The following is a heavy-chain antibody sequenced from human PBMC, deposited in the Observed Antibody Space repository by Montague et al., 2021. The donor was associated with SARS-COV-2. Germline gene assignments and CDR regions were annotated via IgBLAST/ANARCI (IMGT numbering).Heavy chain of an antibody. Sequence: SLTLSCAASGFTFSSYAMHWVRQAPGKGLEWVAVISYDGSNKYYADSVKGRFTISRDNSKNTLYLQMNSLRAEDTAVYYCASTLGYCSCGSCYDTSNYYYYGMDVWGQGTTVTVSS. CDR2: ISYDGSNK. J-gene: IGHJ6*02. D-gene: IGHD2-15*01. V-gene: IGHV3-30*04. CDR3: ASTLGYCSCGSCYDTSNYYYYGMDV. CDR1: GFTFSSYA.